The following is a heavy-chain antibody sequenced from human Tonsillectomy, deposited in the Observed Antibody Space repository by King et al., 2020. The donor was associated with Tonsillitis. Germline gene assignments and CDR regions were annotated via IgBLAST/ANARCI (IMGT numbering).Heavy chain of an antibody. Sequence: QLVQSGGGLVQPGGSLKLSCAASGFTVSSNYMSWVRQAPGKGLEWVSVIYSGGSTYYADSVKGRFTISRHNSKNTLYLQMNSLRAEDTAVYYCAREGLRWGNAFDIWGQGTMVTVSS. D-gene: IGHD4-23*01. CDR3: AREGLRWGNAFDI. CDR2: IYSGGST. J-gene: IGHJ3*02. V-gene: IGHV3-53*04. CDR1: GFTVSSNY.